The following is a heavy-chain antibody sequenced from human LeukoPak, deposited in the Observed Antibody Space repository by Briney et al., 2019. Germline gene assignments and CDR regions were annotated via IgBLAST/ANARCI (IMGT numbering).Heavy chain of an antibody. Sequence: ASVKVSCKASRYAFTSYYMHWVRQAPGQGLEWMGIINPSGGSTSYAQKFQGRVTMTRDTSTSTVYMELSSLRSEDTAVYYCARDGFDKYSGSYPIPPYYYYGMDVWGQGTTVTVSS. D-gene: IGHD1-26*01. CDR1: RYAFTSYY. J-gene: IGHJ6*02. V-gene: IGHV1-46*01. CDR2: INPSGGST. CDR3: ARDGFDKYSGSYPIPPYYYYGMDV.